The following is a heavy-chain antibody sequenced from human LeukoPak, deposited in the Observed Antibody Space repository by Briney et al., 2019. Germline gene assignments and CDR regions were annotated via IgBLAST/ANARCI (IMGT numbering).Heavy chain of an antibody. CDR1: GFTFSSYS. D-gene: IGHD3-10*01. Sequence: PGGSLRLSCAASGFTFSSYSMNWVRQAPGKGLEWVSSISSSSSYMYYADSVKGRFTISRDNAKNSLYLQMNSLRAEDTAVYYCARDFDYYGSGSYYDYWGQGTLVTVSS. CDR2: ISSSSSYM. CDR3: ARDFDYYGSGSYYDY. J-gene: IGHJ4*02. V-gene: IGHV3-21*01.